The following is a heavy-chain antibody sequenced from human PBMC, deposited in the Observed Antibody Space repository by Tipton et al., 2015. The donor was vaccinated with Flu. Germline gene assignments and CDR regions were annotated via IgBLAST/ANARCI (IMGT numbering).Heavy chain of an antibody. CDR2: IYYSGST. CDR3: ASATTVTTSGMDV. V-gene: IGHV4-59*07. J-gene: IGHJ6*02. D-gene: IGHD4-11*01. Sequence: TLSLTCTVSGGSISSYYWSRIRQPPGKGLEWIGNIYYSGSTNYNPSLKSRVTISVDTSKNQFSLRLNSVTAADTAVYYCASATTVTTSGMDVWGQGTTVTVSS. CDR1: GGSISSYY.